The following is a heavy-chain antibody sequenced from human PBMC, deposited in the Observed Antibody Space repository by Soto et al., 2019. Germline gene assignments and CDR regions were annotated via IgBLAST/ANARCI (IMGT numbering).Heavy chain of an antibody. J-gene: IGHJ6*02. CDR3: AREKSAYGMDV. CDR2: MNPNSGNT. V-gene: IGHV1-8*01. Sequence: QVQLVQSGAEVKKPGASVKVSCKASGYTFTSYDINWGRQATGQGLEWMEWMNPNSGNTGYAQKFQGRVTMTRNTSISTAYMERSSMRSEETAVYYCAREKSAYGMDVWGQGTTVTVSS. CDR1: GYTFTSYD.